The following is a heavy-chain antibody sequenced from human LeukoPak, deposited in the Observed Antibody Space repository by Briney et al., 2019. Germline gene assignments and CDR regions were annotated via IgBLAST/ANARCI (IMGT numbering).Heavy chain of an antibody. J-gene: IGHJ5*02. V-gene: IGHV1-8*03. CDR3: AREVTTGTTNWFDP. CDR1: GYTFTSYD. CDR2: MNPNSGNT. D-gene: IGHD1-1*01. Sequence: ASVKVSCKASGYTFTSYDINWVRQATGQGLEWMGWMNPNSGNTGYAQKFQGRVTITRNTSISTAYVELSSLRSEDTAVYYCAREVTTGTTNWFDPWGQGTLVTVSS.